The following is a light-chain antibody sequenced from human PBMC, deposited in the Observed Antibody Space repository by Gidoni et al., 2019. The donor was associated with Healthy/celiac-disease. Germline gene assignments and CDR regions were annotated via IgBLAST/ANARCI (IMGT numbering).Light chain of an antibody. J-gene: IGKJ4*01. Sequence: DIQMTQSPASLSASVGDRVTITCQASQDISNYLNWYQQKPGKAPKLLIYDASNLETGVPSRFSGSGSGTDFTFTISSLLPEDIATYYCHLGLTFXGXTKVEIK. CDR2: DAS. V-gene: IGKV1-33*01. CDR3: HLGLT. CDR1: QDISNY.